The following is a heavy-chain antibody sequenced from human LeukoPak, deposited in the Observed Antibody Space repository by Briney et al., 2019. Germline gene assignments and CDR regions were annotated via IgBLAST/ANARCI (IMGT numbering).Heavy chain of an antibody. J-gene: IGHJ4*02. CDR1: GGSISSSSYY. V-gene: IGHV4-39*01. Sequence: PSETLSLTCTVSGGSISSSSYYWGWIRQPPGKELERIGSIYYSGSTYYNPSLKSRVTISVDTSKNQFSLKLSSVTAADTAVYYCARRAARPERYFDYWGQGTLVTVSS. D-gene: IGHD6-6*01. CDR3: ARRAARPERYFDY. CDR2: IYYSGST.